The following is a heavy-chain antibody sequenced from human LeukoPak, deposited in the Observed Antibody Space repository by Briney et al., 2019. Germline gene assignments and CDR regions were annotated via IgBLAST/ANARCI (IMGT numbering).Heavy chain of an antibody. CDR3: ARDGPSGGYYFDY. CDR2: IYTSGST. V-gene: IGHV4-61*02. CDR1: GGSISSGSYY. D-gene: IGHD3-10*01. Sequence: SETLSLTCTVSGGSISSGSYYWSWIRQPAGKGLEWIGRIYTSGSTNYNPPLKSRVTISVDTSKNQFSLKLSSVTAADTAVYYCARDGPSGGYYFDYWGQGTLVTVSS. J-gene: IGHJ4*02.